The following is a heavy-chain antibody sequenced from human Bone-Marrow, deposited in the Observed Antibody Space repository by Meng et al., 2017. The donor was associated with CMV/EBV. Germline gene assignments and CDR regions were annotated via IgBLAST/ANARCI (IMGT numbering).Heavy chain of an antibody. J-gene: IGHJ4*02. V-gene: IGHV3-21*01. Sequence: GESLKISCAASGFTFSSYSMNWVRQAPGKGLEWVSSISSSSSYIYYADSVKGRFTISRDSTKNTVYLQMNSLRAEDTAVYYCVRVDFWSGSDDWGQGTRVTVSP. CDR2: ISSSSSYI. CDR1: GFTFSSYS. CDR3: VRVDFWSGSDD. D-gene: IGHD3-3*01.